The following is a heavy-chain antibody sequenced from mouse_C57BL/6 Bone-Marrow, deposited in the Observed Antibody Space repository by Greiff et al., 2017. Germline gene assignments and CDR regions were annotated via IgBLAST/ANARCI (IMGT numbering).Heavy chain of an antibody. J-gene: IGHJ3*01. Sequence: DVKLVESGGGLVQSGRSLRLSCATSGFTFSDFYMEWVRQAPGKGLEWIAASRNKANDYTTEYSASVKGRFIVSRDTSQSILYLQMNALRAEDTAIYYCARDGDFPFAYWGQGTLVTVSA. CDR2: SRNKANDYTT. V-gene: IGHV7-1*01. CDR1: GFTFSDFY. CDR3: ARDGDFPFAY.